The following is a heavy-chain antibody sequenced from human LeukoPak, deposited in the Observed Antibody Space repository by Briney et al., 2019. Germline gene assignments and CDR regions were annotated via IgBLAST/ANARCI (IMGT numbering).Heavy chain of an antibody. D-gene: IGHD2-21*02. CDR2: IYYSGST. Sequence: SETLSLTCTVSGGSISSGDYYWSWIRQPPGKGLEWIGYIYYSGSTYYNPSLKSRVTISVDTSKNQFSLKLSSVTAADTAVYYCARTCGGGCSNFDYWGQGTLVTVSS. V-gene: IGHV4-30-4*01. J-gene: IGHJ4*02. CDR1: GGSISSGDYY. CDR3: ARTCGGGCSNFDY.